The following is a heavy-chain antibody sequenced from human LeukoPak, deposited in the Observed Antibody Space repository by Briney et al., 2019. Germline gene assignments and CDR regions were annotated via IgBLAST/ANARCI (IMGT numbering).Heavy chain of an antibody. Sequence: SVTVSCKASGGTFSSYAISWVRQAPGQGLQWMGGIIPISSITNYAQKFQGRVTITADESTSTAYMELSSLRSEDTAVYYCARGKYDDSSGYYLFDYWGQGTLVTVSS. V-gene: IGHV1-69*13. CDR2: IIPISSIT. J-gene: IGHJ4*02. CDR3: ARGKYDDSSGYYLFDY. CDR1: GGTFSSYA. D-gene: IGHD3-22*01.